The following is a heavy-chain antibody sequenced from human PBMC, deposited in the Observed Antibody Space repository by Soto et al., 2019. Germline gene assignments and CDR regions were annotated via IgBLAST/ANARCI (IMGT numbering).Heavy chain of an antibody. Sequence: QVQLVQSGAEVKKPGSSVKVSCTASGGTFSRYGFTWVRQAPGQGFQWMGGIIPIFGTTHYEQNFQGRLSITAVESTSTVYMELGSLRSDDTAIYFCASTYSQWEALHYFDFWGQGTLVTVSS. CDR1: GGTFSRYG. CDR3: ASTYSQWEALHYFDF. J-gene: IGHJ4*02. V-gene: IGHV1-69*01. CDR2: IIPIFGTT. D-gene: IGHD1-26*01.